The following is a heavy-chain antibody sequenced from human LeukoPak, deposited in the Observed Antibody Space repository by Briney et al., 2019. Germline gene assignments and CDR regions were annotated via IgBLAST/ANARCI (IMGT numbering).Heavy chain of an antibody. CDR3: ARAEGIVVVPAATPRAFDI. Sequence: ASVSVSWKASGYPFVGNYIHWVRQAPGQGLEWMGWINPNSGGTQYSQKFQGRVTLTRDTSISTAYMELSRLRSDDTAVYYCARAEGIVVVPAATPRAFDIWGQGTMVTVSS. D-gene: IGHD2-2*01. V-gene: IGHV1-2*02. CDR1: GYPFVGNY. J-gene: IGHJ3*02. CDR2: INPNSGGT.